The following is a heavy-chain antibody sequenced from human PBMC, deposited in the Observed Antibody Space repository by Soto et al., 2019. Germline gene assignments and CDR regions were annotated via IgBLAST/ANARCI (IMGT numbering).Heavy chain of an antibody. CDR3: ASQYSGSYPDAFDI. Sequence: XETLCHPCAVDGGSFSVYYWSWIRHPPGKGLEWIGEINHSGSTNYNPSLKSRVTISVDTSKNQFSLKLSSVTAADTAVYYCASQYSGSYPDAFDIWGQGTMVTVSS. V-gene: IGHV4-34*01. J-gene: IGHJ3*02. D-gene: IGHD1-26*01. CDR1: GGSFSVYY. CDR2: INHSGST.